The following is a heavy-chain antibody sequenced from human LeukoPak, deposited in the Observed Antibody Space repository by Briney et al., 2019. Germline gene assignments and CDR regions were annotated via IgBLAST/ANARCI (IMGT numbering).Heavy chain of an antibody. Sequence: ASVKVSCKASGYTFSNYGISWVRHAPGQGLELMGWINAHNGNTKYRQKFQGRVTMTTDTSTNTAYMDLRSLTSDDTAVYYCARDPGYRNGWYYSYFDYWGQGTLVTVSS. CDR3: ARDPGYRNGWYYSYFDY. V-gene: IGHV1-18*01. J-gene: IGHJ4*02. CDR2: INAHNGNT. D-gene: IGHD6-19*01. CDR1: GYTFSNYG.